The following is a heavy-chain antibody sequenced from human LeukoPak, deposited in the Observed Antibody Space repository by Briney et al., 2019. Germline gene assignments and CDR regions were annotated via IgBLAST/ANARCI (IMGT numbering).Heavy chain of an antibody. J-gene: IGHJ4*02. Sequence: GGSLRLSCAASGFRFASYAMTWVRQAPGKGLKWVTSISGSGGTTYYADSVKGRFTISRDNSKNTLYLQMHSLSSEDTAVYYCARDDCSGGSCYSGAFDYWGQGTLVTVSS. V-gene: IGHV3-23*01. CDR1: GFRFASYA. D-gene: IGHD2-15*01. CDR3: ARDDCSGGSCYSGAFDY. CDR2: ISGSGGTT.